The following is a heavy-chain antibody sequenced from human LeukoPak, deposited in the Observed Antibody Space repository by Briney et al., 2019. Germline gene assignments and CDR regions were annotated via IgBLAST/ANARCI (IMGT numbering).Heavy chain of an antibody. CDR1: GYTFTSYD. CDR2: MNPNSGNT. V-gene: IGHV1-8*03. Sequence: ASVKVSCKASGYTFTSYDINWVRQATGQGLEWMGWMNPNSGNTGYAQKFQGRVTITRNTSISTAYMELRSLRSDDTAVYYCARVNYYDSSGYYAPTVDYWGQGTLVTVSS. CDR3: ARVNYYDSSGYYAPTVDY. D-gene: IGHD3-22*01. J-gene: IGHJ4*02.